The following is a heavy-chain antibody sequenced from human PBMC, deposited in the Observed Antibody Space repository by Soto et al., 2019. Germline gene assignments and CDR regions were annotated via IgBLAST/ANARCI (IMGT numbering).Heavy chain of an antibody. CDR3: ARRGYYAISAFDI. V-gene: IGHV4-39*01. CDR1: GGSISSGPYS. J-gene: IGHJ3*02. D-gene: IGHD2-8*01. Sequence: PSETLSLTCTVSGGSISSGPYSWGWIRQPPGKGLEWIGTFHYSGSTYYSPSLESRVTIPVDTSKNQFSLKVSSVTAADTAVYYCARRGYYAISAFDIWGQGTMVTVSS. CDR2: FHYSGST.